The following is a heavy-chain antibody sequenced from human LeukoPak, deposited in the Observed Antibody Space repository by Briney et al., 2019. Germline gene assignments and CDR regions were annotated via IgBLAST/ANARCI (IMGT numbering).Heavy chain of an antibody. J-gene: IGHJ5*02. Sequence: ASVKVSCKASGYTFTSYGISWVRQAPGQGLEWMGWISAYNGNTNYAQKLQGRVTMTTDTSTSTAYMELRSLRSDDTAVYYCARVPQPLRVVIDHWFDPWGQGTLVTVSS. CDR1: GYTFTSYG. D-gene: IGHD2/OR15-2a*01. CDR3: ARVPQPLRVVIDHWFDP. CDR2: ISAYNGNT. V-gene: IGHV1-18*01.